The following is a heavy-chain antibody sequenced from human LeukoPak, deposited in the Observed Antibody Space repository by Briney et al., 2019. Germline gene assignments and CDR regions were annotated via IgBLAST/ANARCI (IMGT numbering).Heavy chain of an antibody. Sequence: GGSLRLSCAASRXTFSNYAMHWVRQAPGKGLEGVAVISYDGSNKYYADSVKGRFTISRDNSRNTVYMEMNSLRAEDTAVYYCARSYTNYYDSSGYYYNYGMDVWGQGTTVTVSS. CDR1: RXTFSNYA. J-gene: IGHJ6*02. V-gene: IGHV3-30-3*01. D-gene: IGHD3-22*01. CDR3: ARSYTNYYDSSGYYYNYGMDV. CDR2: ISYDGSNK.